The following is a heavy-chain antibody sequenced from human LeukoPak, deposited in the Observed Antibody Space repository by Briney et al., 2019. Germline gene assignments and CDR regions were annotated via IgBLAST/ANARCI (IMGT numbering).Heavy chain of an antibody. CDR1: GFTVSSNY. CDR3: ARDSGGMTTDYYFDY. D-gene: IGHD4-11*01. CDR2: IYSGGST. V-gene: IGHV3-53*01. Sequence: GGSLRLSCAASGFTVSSNYMSWVRQAPGKGLEWVSVIYSGGSTYYADSVKGRFTISRDNSKNTLYLQMNSLRAEDTAVYYCARDSGGMTTDYYFDYWGQGTLVTVSS. J-gene: IGHJ4*02.